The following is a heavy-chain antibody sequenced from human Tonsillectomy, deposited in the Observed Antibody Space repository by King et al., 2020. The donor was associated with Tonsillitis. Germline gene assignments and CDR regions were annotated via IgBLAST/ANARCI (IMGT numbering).Heavy chain of an antibody. CDR2: IFYSWCT. Sequence: QLQESGPGLVRPSQTLSLTCTVSGGSISSGGYYWNWIRHHPGKGRDWIGDIFYSWCTYYNPSLKSLVTISVDTSKNQFSLKLTSVTAADTAVYYCARQRYDGSGDDAFDIWGQGTMVTVSS. J-gene: IGHJ3*02. D-gene: IGHD3-22*01. V-gene: IGHV4-31*01. CDR3: ARQRYDGSGDDAFDI. CDR1: GGSISSGGYY.